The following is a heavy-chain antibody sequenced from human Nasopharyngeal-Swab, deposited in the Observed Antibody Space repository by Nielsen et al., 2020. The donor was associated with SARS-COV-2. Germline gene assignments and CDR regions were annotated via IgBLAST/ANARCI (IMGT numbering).Heavy chain of an antibody. V-gene: IGHV4-31*03. Sequence: SETLSLTCTVSGGSISSCSNYWGWIRQPPGKGLEWIGYTYYSGSTYYNPSLKSRVTISVDTSKNQFSLKLRSVTAADTAVYYCARDYGGNSNYFDYWGQGTLVTVSS. CDR3: ARDYGGNSNYFDY. CDR1: GGSISSCSNY. J-gene: IGHJ4*02. D-gene: IGHD4-23*01. CDR2: TYYSGST.